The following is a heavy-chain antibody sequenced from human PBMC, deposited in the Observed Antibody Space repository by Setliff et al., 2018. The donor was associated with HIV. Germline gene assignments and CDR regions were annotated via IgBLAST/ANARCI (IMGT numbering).Heavy chain of an antibody. CDR3: ARLDSDNPSSSYWFFDL. J-gene: IGHJ2*01. CDR2: IFTSGST. Sequence: SETLSLTCTVSGDSISSYTYYWSWIRQPAGKGLEWIGHIFTSGSTNYNPSLKSRVTISADTSKDQFSLKLSSVTTADTAVYYCARLDSDNPSSSYWFFDLWGRGTLVTVSS. V-gene: IGHV4-61*09. D-gene: IGHD5-18*01. CDR1: GDSISSYTYY.